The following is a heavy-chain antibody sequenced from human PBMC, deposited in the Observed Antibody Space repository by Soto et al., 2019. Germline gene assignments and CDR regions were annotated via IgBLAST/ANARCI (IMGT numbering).Heavy chain of an antibody. CDR2: IKSKTDGGTT. CDR1: VFTFSNAW. CDR3: TTPPPPSTGWYPWVTPVSLYYFDY. J-gene: IGHJ4*02. Sequence: ESGGGLVKPGGSLRLSCAASVFTFSNAWMNWVRQAPGKGLEWVGRIKSKTDGGTTDYAAPVKGRFTILRDDSKNTLYLQMYSLKTEDTAVYYCTTPPPPSTGWYPWVTPVSLYYFDYWGQGTLVTASS. D-gene: IGHD6-19*01. V-gene: IGHV3-15*07.